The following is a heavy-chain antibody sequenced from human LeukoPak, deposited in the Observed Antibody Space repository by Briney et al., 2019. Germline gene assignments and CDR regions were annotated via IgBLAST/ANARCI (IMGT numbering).Heavy chain of an antibody. CDR1: GFIFSTYA. J-gene: IGHJ4*02. D-gene: IGHD2-2*01. CDR2: VSNEGDST. Sequence: PGGSLRLSCSASGFIFSTYAMHWVRQAPGKGLEYVSAVSNEGDSTYYADSVKGRFTISRDNSKNTLNLQMSSLRAEDAAVYYCVKDCGEVPAAMCGWGQGTLVTVSS. CDR3: VKDCGEVPAAMCG. V-gene: IGHV3-64D*06.